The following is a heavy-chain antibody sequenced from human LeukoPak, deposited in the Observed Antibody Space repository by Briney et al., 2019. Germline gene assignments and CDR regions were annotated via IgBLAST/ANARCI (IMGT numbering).Heavy chain of an antibody. CDR3: SRSVPPRGY. V-gene: IGHV4-34*01. CDR2: INHSGST. D-gene: IGHD2-2*01. CDR1: GGSFSGYY. J-gene: IGHJ4*02. Sequence: SETLSLTCAVYGGSFSGYYWGWIRQPPGKGLEWIGEINHSGSTNYNPSLKSRVSISVDRSKNQFSLKLSSVTAADTAMYYCSRSVPPRGYWGQGTLVTVSS.